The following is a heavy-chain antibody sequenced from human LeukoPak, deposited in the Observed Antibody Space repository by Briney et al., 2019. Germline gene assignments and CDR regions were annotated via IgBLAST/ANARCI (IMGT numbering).Heavy chain of an antibody. Sequence: GESLKISCKGSGYSFTSYRIGWVRQMPGKGLEWMGIIHPADSDTRYSLSFQGQVTISADKSISTAYLQWSSLKASDTAMYYCARSTGTWFDPWGQGTLVTVSP. CDR2: IHPADSDT. D-gene: IGHD1-1*01. J-gene: IGHJ5*02. V-gene: IGHV5-51*01. CDR1: GYSFTSYR. CDR3: ARSTGTWFDP.